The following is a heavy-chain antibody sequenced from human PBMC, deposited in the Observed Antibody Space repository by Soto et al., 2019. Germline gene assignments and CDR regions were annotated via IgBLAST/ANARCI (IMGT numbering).Heavy chain of an antibody. CDR3: ARRNYDYYYYYMDV. V-gene: IGHV4-59*01. D-gene: IGHD1-7*01. Sequence: SETLSLTCTVSGGSISSYYWSWIRQPPGKGLEWIGYIYYSGSTNYNPSLKSRVTISVDTFKNQFSLKLSSVTAADTAVYYCARRNYDYYYYYMDVWGKGTTVTVSS. CDR2: IYYSGST. J-gene: IGHJ6*03. CDR1: GGSISSYY.